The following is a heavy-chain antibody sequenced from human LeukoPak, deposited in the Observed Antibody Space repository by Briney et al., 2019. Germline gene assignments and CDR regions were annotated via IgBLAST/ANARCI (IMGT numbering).Heavy chain of an antibody. J-gene: IGHJ5*02. CDR2: IYYSGST. CDR3: ARYSGYGNWFDP. Sequence: SETLSLTCTVSGGSISSYYWSWIRQPPGKGLGWIGYIYYSGSTNYNPSLKSRVTISVDTSKNQFSLKLSSVTAADTAVYYCARYSGYGNWFDPWGQGTLVTVSS. D-gene: IGHD5-12*01. CDR1: GGSISSYY. V-gene: IGHV4-59*01.